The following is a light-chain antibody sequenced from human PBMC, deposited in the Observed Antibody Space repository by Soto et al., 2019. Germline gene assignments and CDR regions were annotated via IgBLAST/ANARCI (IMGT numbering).Light chain of an antibody. Sequence: DVQMTQSPSSLSASVGDRVTITCRASQSVSNWLAWYQQKPGKAPKSLIYGTSTLQTEVPSRFSGGGSGTDFTLTIDSLQPEDFATYYCQQYNNFPPTFGGGPKVEIK. V-gene: IGKV1D-16*01. J-gene: IGKJ4*01. CDR3: QQYNNFPPT. CDR1: QSVSNW. CDR2: GTS.